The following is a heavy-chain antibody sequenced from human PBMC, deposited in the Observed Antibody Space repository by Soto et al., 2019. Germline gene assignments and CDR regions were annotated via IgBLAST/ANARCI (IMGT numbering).Heavy chain of an antibody. CDR3: ARGPTTVNFAY. J-gene: IGHJ4*02. CDR2: IWYDGSNK. CDR1: GFTFSSYG. Sequence: GGSLRLSCAASGFTFSSYGMHWVRQAPGKGLEWVAVIWYDGSNKYYADSVKGRFTISRDNFKNTLYLQMNSLRAEDTAVYYCARGPTTVNFAYWGQGTLVPVYS. V-gene: IGHV3-33*01. D-gene: IGHD4-4*01.